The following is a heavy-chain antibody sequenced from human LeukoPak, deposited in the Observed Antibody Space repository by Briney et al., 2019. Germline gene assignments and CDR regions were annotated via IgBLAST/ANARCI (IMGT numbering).Heavy chain of an antibody. CDR2: ISYDGSNK. J-gene: IGHJ4*02. V-gene: IGHV3-30*04. CDR1: GFTFSSYA. CDR3: ARDLIPVGQLHFDY. D-gene: IGHD1-26*01. Sequence: GGSLRLSCAASGFTFSSYAMHWVRQAPGKGLEWVAVISYDGSNKYYADSVKGRFTISRDNSKNTLYLQMNSLRAEDTAVYYCARDLIPVGQLHFDYWGQGTLVTVSS.